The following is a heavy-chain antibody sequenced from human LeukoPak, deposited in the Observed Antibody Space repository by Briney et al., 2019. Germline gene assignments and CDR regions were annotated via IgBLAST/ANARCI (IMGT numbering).Heavy chain of an antibody. J-gene: IGHJ6*04. CDR1: GFIFSSYS. Sequence: GGSLRLSCAASGFIFSSYSMNWVRQAPGKGLERVSYISSSSSSIYYADSVKGRFTISRDNAKNSLYLQMNSLRAEDTAVYYCAELGITMIGGVWGKGTTVTISS. CDR2: ISSSSSSI. CDR3: AELGITMIGGV. V-gene: IGHV3-48*01. D-gene: IGHD3-10*02.